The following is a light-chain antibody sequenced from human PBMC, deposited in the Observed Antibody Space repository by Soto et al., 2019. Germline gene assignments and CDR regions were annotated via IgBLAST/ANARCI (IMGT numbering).Light chain of an antibody. CDR3: TSYTTRRLYV. CDR2: GVS. V-gene: IGLV2-14*03. Sequence: QSALTQPASVSGSPGQSITICCTGTSSDVGAYEYVSWYQQHPGKAPKLLIYGVSNRPSGVSTRFSGSKSGNTASLTISGLQAEDEGDYYCTSYTTRRLYVFGSGTKVTVL. J-gene: IGLJ1*01. CDR1: SSDVGAYEY.